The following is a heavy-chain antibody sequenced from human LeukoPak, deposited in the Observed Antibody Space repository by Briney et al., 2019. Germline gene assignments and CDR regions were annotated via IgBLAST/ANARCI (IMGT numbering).Heavy chain of an antibody. V-gene: IGHV4-59*01. Sequence: PSETLSLTCTVSGGSISSYYWSWIRQPPGKGLEWIGYIYYSGSTNYNPTLKSRVTISVDTSKNQFSLKLSSVTAADTAVYYCARGKWELLLGAFDIWGQGTMVTVSS. CDR3: ARGKWELLLGAFDI. CDR2: IYYSGST. CDR1: GGSISSYY. D-gene: IGHD1-26*01. J-gene: IGHJ3*02.